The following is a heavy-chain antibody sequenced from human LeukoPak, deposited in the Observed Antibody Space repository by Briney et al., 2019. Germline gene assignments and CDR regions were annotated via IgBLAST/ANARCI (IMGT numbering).Heavy chain of an antibody. CDR2: ISIYNGNT. CDR1: GYTFTSYG. V-gene: IGHV1-18*01. J-gene: IGHJ4*02. D-gene: IGHD3-22*01. CDR3: ARDRASSDYYYEY. Sequence: GASVKVSCKASGYTFTSYGISWVRQAPRQGLGWMGWISIYNGNTKFAQKFQGRITMTTDTSTSTAYLELRNLRSDDTAVYYCARDRASSDYYYEYWGQGTLVTVSS.